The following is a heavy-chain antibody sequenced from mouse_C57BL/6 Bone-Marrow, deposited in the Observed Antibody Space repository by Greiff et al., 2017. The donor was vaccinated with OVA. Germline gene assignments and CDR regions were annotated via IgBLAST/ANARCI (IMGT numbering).Heavy chain of an antibody. CDR2: IDPNSGGT. CDR3: ARPYYGSSFAY. J-gene: IGHJ3*01. CDR1: GYTFTSYW. V-gene: IGHV1-72*01. D-gene: IGHD1-1*01. Sequence: QVQLKEPGAELVKPGASVKLSCKASGYTFTSYWMHWVKQRPGRGLEWIGRIDPNSGGTKYNEKFKSKATLTVDKPSSTAYMQLSSLTSEDSAVYYCARPYYGSSFAYWGQGTLVTVSA.